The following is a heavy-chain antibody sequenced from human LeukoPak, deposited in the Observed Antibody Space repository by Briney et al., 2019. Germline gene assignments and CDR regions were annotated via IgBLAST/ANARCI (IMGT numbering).Heavy chain of an antibody. Sequence: SETLSLTCAVSGGSISSGGYSWSWIRQPPGKGLEWIGYIYHSGSTYYNPSLKSRVTISVDRSKNQFSLKLSSVTAADTAVYYCAGDGHSFPPYGMDVWGQGTTVTVSS. CDR1: GGSISSGGYS. CDR3: AGDGHSFPPYGMDV. V-gene: IGHV4-30-2*01. J-gene: IGHJ6*02. CDR2: IYHSGST. D-gene: IGHD5-18*01.